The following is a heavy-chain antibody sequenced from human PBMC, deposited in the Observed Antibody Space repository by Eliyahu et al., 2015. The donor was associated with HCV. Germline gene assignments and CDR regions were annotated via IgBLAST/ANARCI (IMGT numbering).Heavy chain of an antibody. CDR1: GXTFISYG. J-gene: IGHJ4*02. D-gene: IGHD3-16*01. CDR2: SXGSNGXT. V-gene: IGHV1-18*01. CDR3: ARGRRGGYGGVLLY. Sequence: QVQLVQAGTEVKKPGASVKVSCKASGXTFISYGINWVRQAPGQGLEWMGWSXGSNGXTNXXQKVQGRVTLTTDTSTNTAYMELRSLKSDDTAVYYCARGRRGGYGGVLLYWGQGTLVTVSA.